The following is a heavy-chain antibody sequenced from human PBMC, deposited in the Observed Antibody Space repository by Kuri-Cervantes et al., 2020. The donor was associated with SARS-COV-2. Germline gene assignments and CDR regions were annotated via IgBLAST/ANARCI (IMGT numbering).Heavy chain of an antibody. J-gene: IGHJ5*02. CDR3: ARDLARMTTSSWWGLDT. Sequence: GESLKISCAASGFTFSNSWMSWVRQAPGKGLEWVANIKYDGSEKYYVDSVKGRFIISRDNAKNSVYLQMNSLRVEDTALYYCARDLARMTTSSWWGLDTWGQGTLVTVSS. CDR1: GFTFSNSW. D-gene: IGHD4-11*01. V-gene: IGHV3-7*03. CDR2: IKYDGSEK.